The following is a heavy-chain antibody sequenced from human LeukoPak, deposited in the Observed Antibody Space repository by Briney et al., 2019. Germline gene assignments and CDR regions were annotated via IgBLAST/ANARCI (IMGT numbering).Heavy chain of an antibody. CDR1: GFTFSNAW. D-gene: IGHD1-26*01. CDR3: ADVESGSYIY. V-gene: IGHV3-30*03. CDR2: ISYDGSNK. J-gene: IGHJ4*02. Sequence: GGSLRLSCAASGFTFSNAWMSWVRQAPGKGLEWVAVISYDGSNKYYADSVKGRFTISRDNSKNTLYLQMNSLRAEDTAVYYCADVESGSYIYWGQGTLVTVSS.